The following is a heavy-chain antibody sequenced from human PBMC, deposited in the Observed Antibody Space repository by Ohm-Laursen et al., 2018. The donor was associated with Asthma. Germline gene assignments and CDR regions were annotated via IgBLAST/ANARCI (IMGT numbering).Heavy chain of an antibody. V-gene: IGHV3-74*01. J-gene: IGHJ4*02. CDR2: INSDGSST. D-gene: IGHD3-10*01. CDR3: ARDYYGSGAY. Sequence: SLRLSCTASGYSFSLYSIHWIRQAPGKGLVWVSRINSDGSSTTYADSVRGRFTISRDNAKNTLYLQINSLRAEDTAVYYCARDYYGSGAYWGQGTLVTVSS. CDR1: GYSFSLYS.